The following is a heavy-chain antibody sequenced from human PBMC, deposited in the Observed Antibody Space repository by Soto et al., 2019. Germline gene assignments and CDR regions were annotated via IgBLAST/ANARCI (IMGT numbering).Heavy chain of an antibody. D-gene: IGHD6-19*01. CDR2: ISAYNGNT. CDR1: GYTFTSYG. J-gene: IGHJ5*02. Sequence: ASVKVSCKASGYTFTSYGLSWVRQAPGQGLEWMGWISAYNGNTNYAQKLQGRVTMTTDTSTSIAYMELRSLRSDDTAVYYCARDKSGRIAVAGNWFDPWGQGTLVTVSS. CDR3: ARDKSGRIAVAGNWFDP. V-gene: IGHV1-18*01.